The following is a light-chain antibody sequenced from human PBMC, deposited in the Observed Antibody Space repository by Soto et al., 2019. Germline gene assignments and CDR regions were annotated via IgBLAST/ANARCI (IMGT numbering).Light chain of an antibody. CDR1: QSIGLA. V-gene: IGKV3-20*01. J-gene: IGKJ3*01. CDR2: GAS. CDR3: QQYGNAPFT. Sequence: EIVLTQSPATLSLSPGERATLSCRASQSIGLAIAWYQHKPGQAPRLLIYGASSRATGIPDRFSGSGSGTDFTLTISRLEPEDFAVYYCQQYGNAPFTFGPGTKVDIK.